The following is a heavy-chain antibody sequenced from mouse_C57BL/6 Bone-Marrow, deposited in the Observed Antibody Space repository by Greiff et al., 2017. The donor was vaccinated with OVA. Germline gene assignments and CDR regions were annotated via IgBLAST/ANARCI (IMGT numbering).Heavy chain of an antibody. CDR3: AKARLGIRAAY. Sequence: VQLQQSGAELVRPGASVKLSCKASGYTFTSYGISWVKQRTGQGLEWIGEIYPRSGTTYYNEKFKGKATLTADTSSSTAYMELRSLTSEDSAVYFCAKARLGIRAAYWGQGTLVTVSA. V-gene: IGHV1-81*01. CDR1: GYTFTSYG. CDR2: IYPRSGTT. D-gene: IGHD1-1*01. J-gene: IGHJ3*01.